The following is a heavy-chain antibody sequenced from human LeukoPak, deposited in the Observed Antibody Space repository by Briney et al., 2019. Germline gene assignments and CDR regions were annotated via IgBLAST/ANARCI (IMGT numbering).Heavy chain of an antibody. Sequence: SETLSLTCAVSGYSISSGYYWGWIRQPPGKGLEWIGSIYHSGSTYYNPSLKSRVTISVDTSKNQFSLKLSSVTAADTAVYYCASAEYSSSAPGYWGQGTLVTVSS. CDR3: ASAEYSSSAPGY. J-gene: IGHJ4*02. V-gene: IGHV4-38-2*01. CDR1: GYSISSGYY. D-gene: IGHD6-6*01. CDR2: IYHSGST.